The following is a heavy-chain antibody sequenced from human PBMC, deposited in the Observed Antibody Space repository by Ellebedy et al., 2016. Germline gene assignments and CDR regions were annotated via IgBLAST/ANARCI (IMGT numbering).Heavy chain of an antibody. J-gene: IGHJ4*02. D-gene: IGHD4-23*01. V-gene: IGHV1-2*02. CDR2: INPNSGGT. CDR1: GYTFTGYY. CDR3: ARVPFLYGGTLDY. Sequence: ASVKVSCXASGYTFTGYYMHWVRQAPGQGLEWMGWINPNSGGTNYAQKFQGRVTMTRDTSISTAYMELSRLRSDDTAVYYCARVPFLYGGTLDYWGQGTLVTVSS.